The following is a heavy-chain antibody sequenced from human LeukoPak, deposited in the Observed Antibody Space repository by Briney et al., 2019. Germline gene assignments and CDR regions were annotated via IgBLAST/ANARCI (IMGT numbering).Heavy chain of an antibody. CDR2: ISSSGSTI. J-gene: IGHJ4*02. CDR3: AREGKLGYCSGGSCYSHFDY. V-gene: IGHV3-48*03. CDR1: GFTFSSYE. D-gene: IGHD2-15*01. Sequence: GGSLRLSCAASGFTFSSYEMNWVRQAPGKGLEWVSYISSSGSTIYYADSVKGRFTISRGNAKNSLYLQMNSLRAEDTAVYYCAREGKLGYCSGGSCYSHFDYWGQGTLVTVSS.